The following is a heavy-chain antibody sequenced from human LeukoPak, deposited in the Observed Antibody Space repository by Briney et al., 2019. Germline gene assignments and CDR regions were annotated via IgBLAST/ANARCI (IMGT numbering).Heavy chain of an antibody. J-gene: IGHJ4*02. CDR3: AADDVIRYFDPPYYFDY. D-gene: IGHD3-9*01. V-gene: IGHV3-23*01. CDR2: ISGSGGST. CDR1: GFTFSSYA. Sequence: GRSLRLSCAASGFTFSSYAMSWVRQAPGKGLDWVSAISGSGGSTYYADSVKGRFTISRDNSKNTLYLQMNSLRAEDTAVYYFAADDVIRYFDPPYYFDYWGQGTLVTVSS.